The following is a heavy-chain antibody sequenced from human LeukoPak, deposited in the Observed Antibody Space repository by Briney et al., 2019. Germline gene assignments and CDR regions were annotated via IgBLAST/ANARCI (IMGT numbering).Heavy chain of an antibody. CDR3: VRDLDLGGYSSFEY. CDR1: GFTFSSYFW. V-gene: IGHV3-74*01. D-gene: IGHD4-23*01. CDR2: IKSDGSSS. Sequence: PGGSLRLSCAASGFTFSSYFWMHWVRQGQGKGLVWVSRIKSDGSSSTYADSVKGRFTISRDNAKNSLYLQMNTLRAEDTAVYYCVRDLDLGGYSSFEYWGQGTLVTVSS. J-gene: IGHJ4*02.